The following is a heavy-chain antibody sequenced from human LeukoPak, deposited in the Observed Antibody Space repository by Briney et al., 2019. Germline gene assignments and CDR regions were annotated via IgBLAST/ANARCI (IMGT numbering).Heavy chain of an antibody. CDR2: IYSDNT. CDR1: GFTVSSNS. J-gene: IGHJ4*02. Sequence: PGGSLRLSCTVSGFTVSSNSMSWVRQAPGKGLEWVSFIYSDNTHYSDSVKGRLTISRDNSKNTLYLQMNSLRAEDTAFYYCAKGSAQYYFDSWGQGTLVTVSS. V-gene: IGHV3-53*01. D-gene: IGHD3-10*01. CDR3: AKGSAQYYFDS.